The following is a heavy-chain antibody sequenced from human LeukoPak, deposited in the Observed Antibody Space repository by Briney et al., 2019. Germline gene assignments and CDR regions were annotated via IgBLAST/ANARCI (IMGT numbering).Heavy chain of an antibody. D-gene: IGHD2-2*01. CDR2: IYYSGST. V-gene: IGHV4-39*01. J-gene: IGHJ6*02. CDR3: ARPGGYCSSTSCYSGPGDYGMDV. CDR1: GGSISSSSYY. Sequence: SETLSLTCTVSGGSISSSSYYWGWIRQPPGKGLEWIGSIYYSGSTYYNPSLKSRDTISVDTSKNQFSLKLSSVTAADTAVYYCARPGGYCSSTSCYSGPGDYGMDVWGQGTTVTVSS.